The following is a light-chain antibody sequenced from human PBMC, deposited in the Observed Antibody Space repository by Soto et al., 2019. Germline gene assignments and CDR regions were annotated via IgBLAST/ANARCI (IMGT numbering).Light chain of an antibody. CDR2: VAS. J-gene: IGKJ4*01. V-gene: IGKV3-15*01. Sequence: EIVMTQSPATLSVSPGERATLSCRASQSVGSNLAWYQQKPGQTPKLLIYVASTRATGIPARFSGSGSGTEFTLTISSLQSEEFAVYYCQQYNVWPLTFGGGTKVEFK. CDR3: QQYNVWPLT. CDR1: QSVGSN.